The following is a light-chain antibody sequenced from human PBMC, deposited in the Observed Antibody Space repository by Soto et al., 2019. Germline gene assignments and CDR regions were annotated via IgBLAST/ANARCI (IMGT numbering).Light chain of an antibody. J-gene: IGKJ5*01. CDR2: DAS. CDR1: QSVSTSQ. Sequence: EIVLTQSPDTLSLSPGERATLSCRASQSVSTSQLAWYQQKGGQAPRLLIYDASSRATGIPDRFSGSGSGTDFTLTISRLEPEDFAVYYCQQFGGSPRTFGRGTRVEIK. V-gene: IGKV3-20*01. CDR3: QQFGGSPRT.